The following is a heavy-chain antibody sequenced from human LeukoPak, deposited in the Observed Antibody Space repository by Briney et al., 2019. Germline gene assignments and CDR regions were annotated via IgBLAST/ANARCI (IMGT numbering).Heavy chain of an antibody. V-gene: IGHV4-31*03. J-gene: IGHJ4*02. CDR1: GGSISSGGYH. Sequence: SETLSLTCTVSGGSISSGGYHWSWIRQHPGKGLEWIGYIYYSGSTYYNPSLKSRVTISVDTSKNQFSLKLSSVTAADTAVYYCARVMGSGWTGFDYWGQGTLVTVSS. CDR2: IYYSGST. D-gene: IGHD6-19*01. CDR3: ARVMGSGWTGFDY.